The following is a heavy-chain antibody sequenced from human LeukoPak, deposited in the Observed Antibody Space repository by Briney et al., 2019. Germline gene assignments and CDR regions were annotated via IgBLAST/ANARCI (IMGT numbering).Heavy chain of an antibody. CDR1: GGSFSGYY. V-gene: IGHV4-34*01. CDR3: ARVNYYDSSGYYYLYFDY. Sequence: SETLSLTCAVYGGSFSGYYWSWIRQPPGEGLEWIGEINHSGSTNYNPSLKSRVTISVDTSKSQFSLKLSSVTAADTAVYYCARVNYYDSSGYYYLYFDYWGQGTLVTVSS. J-gene: IGHJ4*02. D-gene: IGHD3-22*01. CDR2: INHSGST.